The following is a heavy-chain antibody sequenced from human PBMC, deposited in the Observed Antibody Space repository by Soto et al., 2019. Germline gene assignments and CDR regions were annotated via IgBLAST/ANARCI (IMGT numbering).Heavy chain of an antibody. CDR1: GGPIGRSNW. CDR2: IYHSGST. J-gene: IGHJ4*02. D-gene: IGHD6-13*01. CDR3: ASGHIAAAALIFDY. Sequence: QVQLQESGPGRLNPSGTLSLTSPVPGGPIGRSNWWGGVRRPPGKGLEWIGEIYHSGSTSYNPSLKSRVSISVDKSKSQFSLKLSSVTAADTAVYYCASGHIAAAALIFDYWGQGILVTVSS. V-gene: IGHV4-4*02.